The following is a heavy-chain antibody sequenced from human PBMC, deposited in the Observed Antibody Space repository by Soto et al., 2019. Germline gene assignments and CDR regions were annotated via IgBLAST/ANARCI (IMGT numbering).Heavy chain of an antibody. CDR3: ARDFRLYTAMVRGWFDP. J-gene: IGHJ5*02. CDR2: ISGSGGST. Sequence: GGSLRLSCAASGFTFSSYAMSWVRQAPGKGLEWVSAISGSGGSTYYADSVKGRFTISRDNSKNTLYLQMNSLRAEDAAVYYCARDFRLYTAMVRGWFDPWGQGTLVTVSS. CDR1: GFTFSSYA. V-gene: IGHV3-23*01. D-gene: IGHD5-18*01.